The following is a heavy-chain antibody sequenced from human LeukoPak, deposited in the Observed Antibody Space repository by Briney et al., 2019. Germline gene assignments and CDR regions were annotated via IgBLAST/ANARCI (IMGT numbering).Heavy chain of an antibody. Sequence: SETLSLTCAVYGGSFSGYYWSWIRQPPGKGLEWIGEINHSGSTNYKPSLKSRVTILVDTSKNQFSLKLSSVTAADTAVYYCARRLRPGSYYFDYWGQGTLVTVSS. CDR2: INHSGST. D-gene: IGHD4-17*01. J-gene: IGHJ4*02. CDR3: ARRLRPGSYYFDY. V-gene: IGHV4-34*01. CDR1: GGSFSGYY.